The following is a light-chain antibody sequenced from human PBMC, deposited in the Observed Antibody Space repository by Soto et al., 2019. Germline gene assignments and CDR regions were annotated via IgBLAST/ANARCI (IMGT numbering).Light chain of an antibody. Sequence: QSALTQPASVSGSPGQSITISCTGTSSDVGGYNYVSWYQQSPGKAPKLMIYDVSNRPSGVSNRFSGSKSGNTASLTISGLQAEDEADYYCSSYTSSSTLVFGGGTQLTVL. J-gene: IGLJ2*01. CDR1: SSDVGGYNY. CDR3: SSYTSSSTLV. V-gene: IGLV2-14*01. CDR2: DVS.